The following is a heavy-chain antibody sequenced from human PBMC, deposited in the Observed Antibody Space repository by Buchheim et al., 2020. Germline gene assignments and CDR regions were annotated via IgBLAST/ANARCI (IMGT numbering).Heavy chain of an antibody. CDR1: SGSFSGYY. Sequence: QVQLQQWGAGLLKPSEALSLTCAVYSGSFSGYYWSWIRRPPGKGLEWIGEINHSGSTNYNASLKSRVTISVDTSKNQFSLKLSSVTDADTAVYYCARNFGKGGIIRLYFYAMDVWGPGT. J-gene: IGHJ6*02. D-gene: IGHD3-16*01. CDR3: ARNFGKGGIIRLYFYAMDV. V-gene: IGHV4-34*01. CDR2: INHSGST.